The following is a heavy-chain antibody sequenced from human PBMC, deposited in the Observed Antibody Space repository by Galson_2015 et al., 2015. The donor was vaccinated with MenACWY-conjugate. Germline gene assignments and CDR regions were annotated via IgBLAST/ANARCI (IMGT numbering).Heavy chain of an antibody. D-gene: IGHD1-14*01. Sequence: SLRLSCAASGFTFSSYWMTWVRQGPGQGLEWLANIKQDGTERYYVDSVKGRFTISRDNAKNSLYPEMNSLRGEDTAVYYCATSERFRLYQFYGMDVWGQGTTVTVSS. CDR2: IKQDGTER. J-gene: IGHJ6*02. V-gene: IGHV3-7*03. CDR3: ATSERFRLYQFYGMDV. CDR1: GFTFSSYW.